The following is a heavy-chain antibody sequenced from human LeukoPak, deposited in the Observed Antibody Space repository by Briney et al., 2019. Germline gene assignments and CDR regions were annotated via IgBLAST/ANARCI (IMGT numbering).Heavy chain of an antibody. Sequence: GGSLRLSCAASGFTFSSYGMHWVRQAPGKGLEWVAVISYDGSNKYYADSVKGRFTIPRDNSKNTLYLQMNSLRAEDTAVYYCAKDACGGSTSCHLFDYWGQGTLVTVSS. J-gene: IGHJ4*02. V-gene: IGHV3-30*18. CDR1: GFTFSSYG. D-gene: IGHD2-2*01. CDR3: AKDACGGSTSCHLFDY. CDR2: ISYDGSNK.